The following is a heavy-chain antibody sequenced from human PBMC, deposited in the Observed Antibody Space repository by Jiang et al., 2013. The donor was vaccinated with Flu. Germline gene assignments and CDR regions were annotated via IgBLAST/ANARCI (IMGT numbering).Heavy chain of an antibody. CDR1: GFTFSSYG. CDR3: ARDQVRDGYFYYYGSGSYFAY. D-gene: IGHD3-10*01. CDR2: IWYDGSNK. J-gene: IGHJ4*02. V-gene: IGHV3-33*01. Sequence: VQLLESGGGVVQPGRSLRLSCAASGFTFSSYGMHWVRQAPGKGLEWVAVIWYDGSNKYYADSVKGRFTISRDNSKNTLYLQMNSLRAEDTAVYYCARDQVRDGYFYYYGSGSYFAYWGQGTLVTVSS.